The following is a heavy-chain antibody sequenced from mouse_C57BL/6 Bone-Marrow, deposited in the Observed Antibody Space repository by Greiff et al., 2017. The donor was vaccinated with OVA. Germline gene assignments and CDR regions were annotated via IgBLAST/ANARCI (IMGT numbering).Heavy chain of an antibody. J-gene: IGHJ1*03. V-gene: IGHV8-8*01. D-gene: IGHD1-2*01. CDR3: ARIQLRPPYWYFDV. CDR2: IWWDDDK. Sequence: QVTLKESGPGILQPSQTLSLTCSFSGFSLSTFGMGVGWIRQPSGKGLEWLAHIWWDDDKYYNPALKSRLTISKDTSKNQVFLKLANVDTADTATYYCARIQLRPPYWYFDVWGTGTTVTVSS. CDR1: GFSLSTFGMG.